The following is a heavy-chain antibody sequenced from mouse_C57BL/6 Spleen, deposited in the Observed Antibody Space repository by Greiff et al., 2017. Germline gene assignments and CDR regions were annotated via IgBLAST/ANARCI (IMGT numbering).Heavy chain of an antibody. CDR3: ARADGDYYAMDY. CDR2: ISDGGSYT. V-gene: IGHV5-4*03. CDR1: GFTFSSYA. Sequence: DVKLQESGGGLVKPGGSLKLSCAASGFTFSSYAMSWVRQTPEKRLEWVATISDGGSYTYYPDNVKGRFTISRDNAKNNLYLQMSHLKSEDTAMYYCARADGDYYAMDYWGQGTSVTVSS. J-gene: IGHJ4*01.